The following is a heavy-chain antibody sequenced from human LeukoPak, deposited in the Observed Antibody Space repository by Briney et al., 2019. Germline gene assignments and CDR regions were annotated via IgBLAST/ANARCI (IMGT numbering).Heavy chain of an antibody. CDR3: ARVPGGNTDWFDP. V-gene: IGHV1-18*01. CDR2: ISAYDGET. CDR1: GYSFNNYG. Sequence: ATVKVSCKASGYSFNNYGIRWVRQAPGQGLEWMGWISAYDGETRCKQNLQGRVTMTTDTSTSTAYMELTSLTTDDTAVYYCARVPGGNTDWFDPWGQGTLVTVSS. D-gene: IGHD4-23*01. J-gene: IGHJ5*02.